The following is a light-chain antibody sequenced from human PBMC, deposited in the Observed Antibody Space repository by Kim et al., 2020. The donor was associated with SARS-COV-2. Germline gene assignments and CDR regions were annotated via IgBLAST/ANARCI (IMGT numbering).Light chain of an antibody. Sequence: SYELTQPPSVSVVPGKTARITCGGNNIGSKSVHWYQQKPGQAPVLVIYYDSDRPSGIPERFSGSNSGNTATLTISRVEAGDEADYYCQVWDSSSDHPWVFGGGTQLTVL. CDR2: YDS. CDR3: QVWDSSSDHPWV. CDR1: NIGSKS. J-gene: IGLJ3*02. V-gene: IGLV3-21*04.